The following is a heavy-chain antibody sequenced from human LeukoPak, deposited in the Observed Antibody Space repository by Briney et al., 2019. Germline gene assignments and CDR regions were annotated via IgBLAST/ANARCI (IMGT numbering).Heavy chain of an antibody. CDR1: GYSFTNYW. CDR3: ARRFYGTLD. CDR2: MHPGDSDT. J-gene: IGHJ4*02. D-gene: IGHD4-17*01. V-gene: IGHV5-51*01. Sequence: GESLEISCKGSGYSFTNYWIGWVRQMPGKGLEWVGIMHPGDSDTRYSPSFQGQVTISADKSISTAYLQWSSLKASDTAMFYCARRFYGTLDWGQGTLVTVSS.